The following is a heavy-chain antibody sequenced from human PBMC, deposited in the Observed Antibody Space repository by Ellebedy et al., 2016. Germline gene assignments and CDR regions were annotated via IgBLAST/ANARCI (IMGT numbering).Heavy chain of an antibody. CDR1: GGTFSSYA. Sequence: ASVKVSCKASGGTFSSYAISWVRQAPGQGLEWMGWISAYNGNTNYAQKLQGRVTMTTDTFTSTAYMELRSLRSDDTAVYYCASGYSGSYYADYWGQGTLVTVSS. CDR2: ISAYNGNT. D-gene: IGHD1-26*01. CDR3: ASGYSGSYYADY. J-gene: IGHJ4*02. V-gene: IGHV1-18*01.